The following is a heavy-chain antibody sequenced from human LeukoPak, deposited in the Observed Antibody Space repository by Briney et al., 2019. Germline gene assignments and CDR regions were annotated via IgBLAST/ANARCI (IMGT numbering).Heavy chain of an antibody. V-gene: IGHV3-30*18. CDR3: AKEYSSGWSYPYYYGMDV. D-gene: IGHD6-19*01. J-gene: IGHJ6*02. CDR2: ISFDAFAK. CDR1: GFNFNEFG. Sequence: AGGSLRLSCVASGFNFNEFGMHWVRQAPGKGLEWVAVISFDAFAKLYADSVKGRFTISRDNAKNSLYLQMNSLRAEDTALYYCAKEYSSGWSYPYYYGMDVWGQGTTVTVSS.